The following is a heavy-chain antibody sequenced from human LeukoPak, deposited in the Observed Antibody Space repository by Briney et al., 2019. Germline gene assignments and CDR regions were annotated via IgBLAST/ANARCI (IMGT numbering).Heavy chain of an antibody. CDR1: GYTFTSYY. Sequence: ASVKVSCKASGYTFTSYYMHWVRQAPGQGLEWMGIINPSGGSTSYAQKFQGRVTMTRDTSTSTVYVELSSPRSEDTAVYYCATSYVPAATTRFDYWGQGTLVTVSS. CDR3: ATSYVPAATTRFDY. J-gene: IGHJ4*02. V-gene: IGHV1-46*01. D-gene: IGHD2-2*01. CDR2: INPSGGST.